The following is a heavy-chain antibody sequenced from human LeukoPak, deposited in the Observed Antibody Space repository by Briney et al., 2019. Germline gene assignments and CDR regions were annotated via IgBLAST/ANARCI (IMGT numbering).Heavy chain of an antibody. CDR2: IYSGGST. CDR1: GFTVSSNY. Sequence: GGSLRLSCAASGFTVSSNYMSWDRQAPGKGLEWVSVIYSGGSTYYADSVKGRFTISRDNSKNTLYLQMNSLRAEDTAVYYCARTSNYYDSSGYYYPFRYWGQGTLVTVSP. D-gene: IGHD3-22*01. J-gene: IGHJ4*02. CDR3: ARTSNYYDSSGYYYPFRY. V-gene: IGHV3-66*01.